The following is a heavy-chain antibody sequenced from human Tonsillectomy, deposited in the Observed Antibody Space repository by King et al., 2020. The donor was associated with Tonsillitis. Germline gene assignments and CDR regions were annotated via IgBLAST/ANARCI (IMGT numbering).Heavy chain of an antibody. J-gene: IGHJ4*02. CDR2: IKPKSGGT. Sequence: QLVQSGAEVKKPGASVKVSCKASGYTFTGYYMHWVRQAPGQGLEWMGWIKPKSGGTNFAQKFQGRGTMTRDTSISTAYMELSRLRSDDTAVYYCARDLGSGWYFDYWGQGTLVTVSS. D-gene: IGHD6-19*01. CDR3: ARDLGSGWYFDY. V-gene: IGHV1-2*02. CDR1: GYTFTGYY.